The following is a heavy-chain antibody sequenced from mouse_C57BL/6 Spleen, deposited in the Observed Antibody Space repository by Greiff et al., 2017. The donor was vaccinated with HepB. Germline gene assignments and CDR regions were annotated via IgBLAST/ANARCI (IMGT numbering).Heavy chain of an antibody. D-gene: IGHD1-1*01. J-gene: IGHJ2*01. CDR3: ARSGYYGSSYFDY. Sequence: VQLQQSGPELVKPGASVKISCKASGYSFTGYYTNWVKQSPEKSLEWIGEINPSTGGTTYNQKFKAKATLTVDKSSSTAYMQLKSLTSEDPAVYYCARSGYYGSSYFDYWGQGTTLTVSS. CDR2: INPSTGGT. CDR1: GYSFTGYY. V-gene: IGHV1-42*01.